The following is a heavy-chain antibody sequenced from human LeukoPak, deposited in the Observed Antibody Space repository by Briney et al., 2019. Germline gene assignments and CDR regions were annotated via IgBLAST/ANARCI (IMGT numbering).Heavy chain of an antibody. J-gene: IGHJ5*02. CDR1: GFSFTDYW. D-gene: IGHD6-13*01. V-gene: IGHV3-7*01. CDR2: MNPDGSVR. Sequence: GGSLRLSCAASGFSFTDYWMSCVRQTPAKGLELVANMNPDGSVRNYMDSVKGRFTISRDNAKKSLYLEISRLRADDTAVYYCARDPGYSSLDLWGQGTQVTVSS. CDR3: ARDPGYSSLDL.